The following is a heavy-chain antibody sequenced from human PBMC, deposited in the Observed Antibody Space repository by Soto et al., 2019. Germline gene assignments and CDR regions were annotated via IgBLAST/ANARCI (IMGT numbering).Heavy chain of an antibody. J-gene: IGHJ4*02. CDR2: IKQDGSEK. V-gene: IGHV3-7*05. CDR3: ARDWGSSSSTGLFDY. CDR1: GFTFSSYW. Sequence: EVQLVESGGGLVQPGGSLRLSCAASGFTFSSYWMSWVRQAPGKGLEWVANIKQDGSEKYYVDSVKGRFTISRDNAKNSLYLQMNSLRAEETAVYYCARDWGSSSSTGLFDYWGQGTLVTVSS. D-gene: IGHD6-6*01.